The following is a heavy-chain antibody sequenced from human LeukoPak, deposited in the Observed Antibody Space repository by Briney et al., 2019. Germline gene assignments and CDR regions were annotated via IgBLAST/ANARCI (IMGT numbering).Heavy chain of an antibody. D-gene: IGHD3-10*01. CDR1: GFTFSSYS. J-gene: IGHJ5*02. CDR2: ISSSSSYI. V-gene: IGHV3-21*01. CDR3: AGSLWFGDSGWFDP. Sequence: PGGSLRLSCAASGFTFSSYSMNWVRQAPGKGLEWVSSISSSSSYIYYADSVKGRFTISRDNAKNPLYLQMTSLRAEDTAVYYCAGSLWFGDSGWFDPWGQGPLVPVSS.